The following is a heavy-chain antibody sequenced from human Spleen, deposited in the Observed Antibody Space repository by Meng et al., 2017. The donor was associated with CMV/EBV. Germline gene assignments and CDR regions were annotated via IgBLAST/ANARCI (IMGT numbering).Heavy chain of an antibody. CDR1: GCTFNTYG. J-gene: IGHJ4*02. CDR2: ISYDGADK. Sequence: CAGSGCTFNTYGMHWVRQAPGKGLQWVAVISYDGADKYYADSVKGRFTISRDNSKNTLYLQMNSLRTEDTAVYYCARALTSRYYFDYWGQGTLVTVSS. V-gene: IGHV3-30*04. D-gene: IGHD2-2*01. CDR3: ARALTSRYYFDY.